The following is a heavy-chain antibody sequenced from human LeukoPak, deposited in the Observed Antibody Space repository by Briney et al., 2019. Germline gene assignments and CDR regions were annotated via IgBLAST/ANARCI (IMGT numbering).Heavy chain of an antibody. V-gene: IGHV3-33*01. Sequence: PGGSLRPSCAAYGFTFSSYGMHWVSQAPGKGLGWVAVIWYDGSNKYYAASVNGRFTISRANSKNRLYLQMNSLRAEDTAVDYGARENIDAFDIWGQGTMVTVSS. CDR1: GFTFSSYG. CDR3: ARENIDAFDI. D-gene: IGHD1/OR15-1a*01. J-gene: IGHJ3*02. CDR2: IWYDGSNK.